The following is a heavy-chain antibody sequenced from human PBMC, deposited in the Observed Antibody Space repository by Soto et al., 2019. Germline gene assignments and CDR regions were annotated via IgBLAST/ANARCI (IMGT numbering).Heavy chain of an antibody. V-gene: IGHV1-46*01. D-gene: IGHD1-26*01. J-gene: IGHJ4*02. Sequence: QVQLAQSGTEVKKPGASVKVSCKTSGYIFTSYYIHWVRQAPGQGLEWMGIINPSGGTTTYAQKFQGRVTMTTDTSTSTAYMELRSLRSDDTAVYYCARDRGSYALDYWGQGTLVTVSS. CDR1: GYIFTSYY. CDR2: INPSGGTT. CDR3: ARDRGSYALDY.